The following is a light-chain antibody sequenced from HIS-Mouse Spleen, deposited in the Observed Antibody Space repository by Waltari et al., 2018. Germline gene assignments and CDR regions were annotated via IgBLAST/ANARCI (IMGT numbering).Light chain of an antibody. V-gene: IGLV3-1*01. CDR2: QDS. Sequence: SYELTQPPSVSVSPGQTASITCSGDKLGDKYACWYQQKPGQSPVLVIYQDSKRPSGIPDRFSGSQSGNTATLTISGTQAMDEADYYCQAWDSSTYVFGTGTKVTVL. J-gene: IGLJ1*01. CDR3: QAWDSSTYV. CDR1: KLGDKY.